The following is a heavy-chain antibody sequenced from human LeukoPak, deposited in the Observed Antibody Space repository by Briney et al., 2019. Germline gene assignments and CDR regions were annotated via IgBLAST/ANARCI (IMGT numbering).Heavy chain of an antibody. CDR3: ARGGLLGGYHYYYMDV. CDR1: GGSISSGSYY. Sequence: SQTLSLTCTVSGGSISSGSYYWSWIRQPAGKGLEWIGRIYTSGSTNYNPSLKSRVTISVDTSKNQFSLKLSSVTAADTAVYYCARGGLLGGYHYYYMDVWGKGTTVTVSS. CDR2: IYTSGST. J-gene: IGHJ6*03. V-gene: IGHV4-61*02. D-gene: IGHD2/OR15-2a*01.